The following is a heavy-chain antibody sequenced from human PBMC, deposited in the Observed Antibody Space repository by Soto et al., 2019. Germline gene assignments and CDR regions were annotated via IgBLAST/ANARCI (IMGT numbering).Heavy chain of an antibody. V-gene: IGHV3-30*18. CDR2: ISHDGTNA. CDR1: GFIFRSYG. Sequence: QVQLVESGGGVVQPGKSLRLSCAATGFIFRSYGVHWVRQAPGKGLEWVAVISHDGTNAYYADAVNGRFTISRDNAKNKVYLQMNSLRAEDTVVYYCAKQGIEVAGTDYFDYWGQGALVTVAS. D-gene: IGHD6-19*01. CDR3: AKQGIEVAGTDYFDY. J-gene: IGHJ4*02.